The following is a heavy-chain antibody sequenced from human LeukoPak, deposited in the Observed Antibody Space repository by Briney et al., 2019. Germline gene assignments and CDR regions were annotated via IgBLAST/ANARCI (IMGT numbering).Heavy chain of an antibody. CDR3: AKDLRGSSSFDY. CDR1: GFTFSSYA. J-gene: IGHJ4*02. CDR2: ISGSGGST. V-gene: IGHV3-23*01. Sequence: GGSLRLSCAASGFTFSSYAMSWVRQAPGKGLEWVSAISGSGGSTYYADSVKGRFTVSRDNSNNTMYLQMNSLRAEDTAIYFCAKDLRGSSSFDYWGQGTLVTVSS. D-gene: IGHD1-26*01.